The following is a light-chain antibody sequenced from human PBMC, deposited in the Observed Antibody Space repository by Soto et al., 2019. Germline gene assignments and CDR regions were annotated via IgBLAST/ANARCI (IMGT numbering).Light chain of an antibody. J-gene: IGLJ2*01. V-gene: IGLV2-23*01. CDR1: SSDIGSYNF. CDR2: EGS. CDR3: CSHAGDHVV. Sequence: QSALTQPASMSGSPGQSITISCTGTSSDIGSYNFVSWYQQHVGKAPKVMTYEGSKRPSGVSDRFSASKSGNTASLTISGLQAEDEADYYCCSHAGDHVVFGGGTKLTVL.